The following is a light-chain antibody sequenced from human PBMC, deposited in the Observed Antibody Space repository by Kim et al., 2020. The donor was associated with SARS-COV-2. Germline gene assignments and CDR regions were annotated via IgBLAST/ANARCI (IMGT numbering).Light chain of an antibody. CDR1: SSNIGTGYD. CDR2: GNS. Sequence: QSVLTQPPSVSGAPGQRVTISCTGSSSNIGTGYDVHWYQQLPGTAPKLLIYGNSNRPSGVPDRFSGSKSGTSASLAITGLQAEDEADYYGQSYDSSLSSSVFGGGTQLTVL. J-gene: IGLJ3*02. V-gene: IGLV1-40*01. CDR3: QSYDSSLSSSV.